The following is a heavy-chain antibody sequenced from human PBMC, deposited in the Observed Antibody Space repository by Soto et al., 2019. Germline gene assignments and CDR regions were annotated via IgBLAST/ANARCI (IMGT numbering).Heavy chain of an antibody. CDR1: GFTFSSYS. J-gene: IGHJ6*02. V-gene: IGHV3-21*01. Sequence: PGGSLRLSCAASGFTFSSYSMNWVRQAPGKGLEWVSSISSSSSYIYYADSVKGRFTISRDNAKNSLYLQMNSLRAEDTAVYYCASRIYYDFWSGFLPHYYGMDVWGQGTTVTVSS. CDR3: ASRIYYDFWSGFLPHYYGMDV. CDR2: ISSSSSYI. D-gene: IGHD3-3*01.